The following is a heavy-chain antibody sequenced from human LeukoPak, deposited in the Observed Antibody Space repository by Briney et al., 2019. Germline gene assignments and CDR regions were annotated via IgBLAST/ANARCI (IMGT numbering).Heavy chain of an antibody. CDR2: INHSGST. D-gene: IGHD2-8*01. J-gene: IGHJ4*02. Sequence: SETLSLTCAVYGGSFSGYYWSWIRQPPGKGLEWIGEINHSGSTNYNPSLKSRVTISVDTSKSQFSLKLSSVTAADTAVYYCAREQGLMVYAIRAYYFDYWGQGTLVTVSS. CDR3: AREQGLMVYAIRAYYFDY. CDR1: GGSFSGYY. V-gene: IGHV4-34*01.